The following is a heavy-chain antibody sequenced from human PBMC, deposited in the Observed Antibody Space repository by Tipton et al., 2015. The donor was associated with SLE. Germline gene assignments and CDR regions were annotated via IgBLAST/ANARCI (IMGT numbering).Heavy chain of an antibody. Sequence: LRLSCTVSGGSISSGGYYWSWIRQHPGKGLEWIGYIYYSGSTYYNPSLKSRVTISVDTSKNQFSLKLSSVTAADTAVYYCARGLEGGYYFDYWGQGTLVTVSS. CDR1: GGSISSGGYY. CDR3: ARGLEGGYYFDY. V-gene: IGHV4-31*02. J-gene: IGHJ4*02. CDR2: IYYSGST. D-gene: IGHD1-1*01.